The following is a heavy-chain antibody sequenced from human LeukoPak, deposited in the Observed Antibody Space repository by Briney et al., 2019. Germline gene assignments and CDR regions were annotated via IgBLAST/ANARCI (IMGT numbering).Heavy chain of an antibody. CDR2: VYYSGST. CDR3: ARCVTTDYYYYMDV. Sequence: PSETLSLTCTVSGGSISSYYWSWIRQPPGKGLEWIGYVYYSGSTNYNPSLKSRVTISVDTPKNQFSLKLSSVTAADTAVYYCARCVTTDYYYYMDVWGKGTTVTVSS. V-gene: IGHV4-59*01. D-gene: IGHD4-11*01. J-gene: IGHJ6*03. CDR1: GGSISSYY.